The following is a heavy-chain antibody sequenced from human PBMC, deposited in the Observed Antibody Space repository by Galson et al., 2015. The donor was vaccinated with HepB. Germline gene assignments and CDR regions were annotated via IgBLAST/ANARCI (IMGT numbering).Heavy chain of an antibody. D-gene: IGHD5-18*01. Sequence: LRLSCAASGFIFSSYGMHWVRQAPGKGLEWVAIILYDGSNKYYADSVKGRFTISRDTSNKTLYLQMNSLRAEDTAVYYCAKDSDGYYFDYWGQGTLVTVSS. CDR2: ILYDGSNK. CDR1: GFIFSSYG. J-gene: IGHJ4*02. CDR3: AKDSDGYYFDY. V-gene: IGHV3-30*18.